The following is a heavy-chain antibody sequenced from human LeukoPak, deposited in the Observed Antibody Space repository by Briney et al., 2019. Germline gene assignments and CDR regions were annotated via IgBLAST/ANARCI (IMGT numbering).Heavy chain of an antibody. CDR3: ARAGYYYDSSGYYSFDY. CDR2: IYYSGST. J-gene: IGHJ4*02. D-gene: IGHD3-22*01. Sequence: NTSETLSLTCTVSGGSISSYYWSWIRQPPGKGLEWIGYIYYSGSTNYNPSLKSRVTISVDTSKNQFSLKLSSVTAADTAVYYCARAGYYYDSSGYYSFDYWGQGTLVTVSS. CDR1: GGSISSYY. V-gene: IGHV4-59*01.